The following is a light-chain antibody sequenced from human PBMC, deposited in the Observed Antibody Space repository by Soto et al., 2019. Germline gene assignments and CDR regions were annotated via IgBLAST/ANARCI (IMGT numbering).Light chain of an antibody. J-gene: IGKJ4*01. V-gene: IGKV1-9*01. Sequence: DIQLSQSPSFLSASVGDRVTITCRASQGIAGSLAWYQQKPGKPPKRLIYAESSLQSGGPSRFSGSGSGTRGTLTISSPHPENFATYSCQQVKSYPRTFGGGTKVDIK. CDR1: QGIAGS. CDR2: AES. CDR3: QQVKSYPRT.